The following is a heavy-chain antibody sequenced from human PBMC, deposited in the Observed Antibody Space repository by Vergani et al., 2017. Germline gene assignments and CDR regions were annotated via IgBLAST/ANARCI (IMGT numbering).Heavy chain of an antibody. CDR2: ISAYNGNT. Sequence: QVQLVQSGAELKKPGASVKVSCKASGYTFTSYGISWVRQAPGQGLEWMGWISAYNGNTNYAQKLQGRVTMTTDTSTSTAYMELRSLRSDDTAVYYCAREKLAARLDSWFDYWGQGTLVTVSS. V-gene: IGHV1-18*01. CDR1: GYTFTSYG. D-gene: IGHD6-6*01. CDR3: AREKLAARLDSWFDY. J-gene: IGHJ4*02.